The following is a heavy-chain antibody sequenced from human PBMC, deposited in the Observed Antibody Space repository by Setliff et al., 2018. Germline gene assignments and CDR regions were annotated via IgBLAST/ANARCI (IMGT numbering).Heavy chain of an antibody. D-gene: IGHD3-3*01. J-gene: IGHJ4*02. V-gene: IGHV1-18*01. CDR1: GYTFTSYG. CDR2: ISAYNGNT. CDR3: ARDRGYNFWSGYFVKDYFDY. Sequence: ASVKVSCKASGYTFTSYGISWVRQAPGQGLEWMGWISAYNGNTNYAQKLQGRVTMTTDTSTSTAYMELRSLRSDDKAVYYCARDRGYNFWSGYFVKDYFDYWGQGTLVTVS.